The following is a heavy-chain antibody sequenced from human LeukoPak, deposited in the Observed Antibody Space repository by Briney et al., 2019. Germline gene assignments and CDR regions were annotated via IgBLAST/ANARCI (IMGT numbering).Heavy chain of an antibody. D-gene: IGHD2-2*01. CDR3: ARHGCSSTSCPFQH. V-gene: IGHV4-59*08. CDR2: IYYSGST. CDR1: GGSISSYY. J-gene: IGHJ1*01. Sequence: PSETLSLTCTVSGGSISSYYWSWIRQPPGKGLEWIGYIYYSGSTNYNPSLKSRVTISVDTSKNQFSLKLSSVTAADTAVHYCARHGCSSTSCPFQHWGQGTLVTVSS.